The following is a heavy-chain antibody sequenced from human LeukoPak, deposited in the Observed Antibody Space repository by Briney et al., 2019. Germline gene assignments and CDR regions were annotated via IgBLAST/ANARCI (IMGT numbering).Heavy chain of an antibody. D-gene: IGHD1-26*01. CDR2: INPNSGGT. CDR3: ARVVGATVGFDY. J-gene: IGHJ4*02. Sequence: ASVKVSCKASGYTFTGYYMHWVRQAPGQGLEWMGWINPNSGGTNYAQKFQGRVTMTRDTPISTAYMELSRLRSDDTAVYYCARVVGATVGFDYWGQGTLVTVSS. CDR1: GYTFTGYY. V-gene: IGHV1-2*02.